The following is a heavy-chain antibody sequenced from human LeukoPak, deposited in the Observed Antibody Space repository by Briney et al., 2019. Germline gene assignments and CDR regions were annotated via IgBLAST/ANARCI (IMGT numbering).Heavy chain of an antibody. CDR3: ARDYYARSGYAGDYYGMDV. CDR1: GGTFSSYA. V-gene: IGHV1-69*13. CDR2: IIPIFGTA. Sequence: ASVKVSCKASGGTFSSYAISWVRQAPGQGLEWMGGIIPIFGTANYAQKLQGRVTITADESTSTAYMELSSLRSEDTAVYYCARDYYARSGYAGDYYGMDVWGQGTTVTVSS. J-gene: IGHJ6*02. D-gene: IGHD3-22*01.